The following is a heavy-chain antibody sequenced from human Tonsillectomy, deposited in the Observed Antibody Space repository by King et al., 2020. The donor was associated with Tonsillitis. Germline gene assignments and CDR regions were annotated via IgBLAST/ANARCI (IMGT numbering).Heavy chain of an antibody. CDR3: ANLIYSSSSEFDY. D-gene: IGHD6-6*01. CDR2: ISSSSIYI. J-gene: IGHJ4*02. Sequence: VQLVESGGGLVKPGGSLRLSCAASGFTFSSYSMNWVRQAPGKGLEWVSSISSSSIYIYYADSVKGGFTISRDNAKNSLYLQMNSLRAEDTAVYYCANLIYSSSSEFDYWGQGTLVTVSS. CDR1: GFTFSSYS. V-gene: IGHV3-21*01.